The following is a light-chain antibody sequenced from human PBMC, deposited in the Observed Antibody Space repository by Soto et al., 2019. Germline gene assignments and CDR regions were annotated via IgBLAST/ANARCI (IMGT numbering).Light chain of an antibody. CDR1: QTVLYYANNKNY. J-gene: IGKJ2*01. Sequence: NVMTQSPDILTVSLGERATISCKSSQTVLYYANNKNYLAWYQHKPGQRPKLLISWASTRESGVPDRFSGSGSVTDFNLTISSLKVEDVAVYSCHQYFSAPYSFGQGTKVEVQ. V-gene: IGKV4-1*01. CDR3: HQYFSAPYS. CDR2: WAS.